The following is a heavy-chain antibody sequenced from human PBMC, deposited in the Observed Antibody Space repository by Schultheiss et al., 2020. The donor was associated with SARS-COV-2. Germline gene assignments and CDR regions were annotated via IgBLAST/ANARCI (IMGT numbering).Heavy chain of an antibody. J-gene: IGHJ6*03. V-gene: IGHV4-4*02. CDR1: GGSISSSNW. D-gene: IGHD1-20*01. CDR3: ARVGRGWITGTSYYYYYMDV. Sequence: SETLSLTCAVSGGSISSSNWWSWVRQPPGKWLEWIGEIYHSGSTNYNPSLKSRVTISVDKSKNQFSLKLSSVTAADTAVYYCARVGRGWITGTSYYYYYMDVWGKGTTVTVSS. CDR2: IYHSGST.